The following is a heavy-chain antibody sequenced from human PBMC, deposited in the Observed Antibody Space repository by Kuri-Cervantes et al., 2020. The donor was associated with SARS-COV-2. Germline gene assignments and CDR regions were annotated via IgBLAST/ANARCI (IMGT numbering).Heavy chain of an antibody. V-gene: IGHV3-23*01. Sequence: GGSLRLSCAAFGFTFSSYAMRWVRQVPGKGLEWVSAVIGSGGSTYYADPVNGRFTISTDNSKNTLYLQMISLRAEDTAVYYCAKDPPSGSYINYFDYWGQGTLITVSS. CDR3: AKDPPSGSYINYFDY. CDR2: VIGSGGST. D-gene: IGHD1-26*01. CDR1: GFTFSSYA. J-gene: IGHJ4*02.